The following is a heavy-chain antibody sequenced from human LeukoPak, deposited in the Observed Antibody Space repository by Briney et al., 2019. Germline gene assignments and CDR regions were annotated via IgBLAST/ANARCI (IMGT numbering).Heavy chain of an antibody. Sequence: PGGSLRLSCAASGFSVSTYWMSWVRQAPGTGLEWVANVKQDGSESYYVESVKDRFTISRDNAENSLYLQMSGLRAEDTAVYYCARVKLYTYAHGTDYWGQGTLVTVSS. CDR2: VKQDGSES. CDR3: ARVKLYTYAHGTDY. V-gene: IGHV3-7*04. D-gene: IGHD5-18*01. CDR1: GFSVSTYW. J-gene: IGHJ4*02.